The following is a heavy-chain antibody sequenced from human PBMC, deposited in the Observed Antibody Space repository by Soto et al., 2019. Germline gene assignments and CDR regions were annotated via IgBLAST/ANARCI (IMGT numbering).Heavy chain of an antibody. Sequence: SETLSLTCTVSGGSISSRNYYWGWIRQPPGKGLAWIGGLYYSGTTFHNPSLKSRVSISVDTSKNHFSLNLTSVTAADTAVYYCARGDYGDYKTSGQGTLVTVSS. J-gene: IGHJ5*02. V-gene: IGHV4-39*02. CDR2: LYYSGTT. D-gene: IGHD4-17*01. CDR1: GGSISSRNYY. CDR3: ARGDYGDYKT.